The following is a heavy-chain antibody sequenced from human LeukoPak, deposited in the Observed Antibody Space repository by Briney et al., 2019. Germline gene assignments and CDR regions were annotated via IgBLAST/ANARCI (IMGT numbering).Heavy chain of an antibody. CDR3: ARTPGIYSSYYYGMDV. Sequence: TGESLKISCKGSGYSFTSYWIGWVRQMPGKGLEWMGIIYPGDSDTRYSPSFQGQVTISADKSISTAYLQWSSLKASDTAMYYCARTPGIYSSYYYGMDVWGQGTTVTVSS. CDR2: IYPGDSDT. J-gene: IGHJ6*02. V-gene: IGHV5-51*01. D-gene: IGHD3-10*01. CDR1: GYSFTSYW.